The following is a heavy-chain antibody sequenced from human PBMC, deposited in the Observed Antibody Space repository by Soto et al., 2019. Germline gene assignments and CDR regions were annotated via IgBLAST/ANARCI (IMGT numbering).Heavy chain of an antibody. CDR1: GFTFSTYG. J-gene: IGHJ6*03. Sequence: QVQLVESGGGVVQPGGSLRLSCSASGFTFSTYGMHWVRQAPGKGLEWVAVIWFDGSNKFYADSVKGRFTISRDISKNTLNLHMNSLRAEDTAVYYCASDPSYKGVSYTYSACDDMDVWGKGNRVTVSS. D-gene: IGHD2-8*01. CDR2: IWFDGSNK. V-gene: IGHV3-33*01. CDR3: ASDPSYKGVSYTYSACDDMDV.